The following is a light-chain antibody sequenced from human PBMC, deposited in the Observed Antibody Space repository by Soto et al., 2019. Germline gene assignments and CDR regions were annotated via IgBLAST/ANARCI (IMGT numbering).Light chain of an antibody. CDR1: SGSIASSS. J-gene: IGLJ2*01. V-gene: IGLV6-57*04. CDR3: QSYDSSSPVV. Sequence: NFMLTQPHSVSESPGKTVTISCTRSSGSIASSSVQRYQQRPGSAPTTVIYEDNQRPSGVPDRFSGSIDTSSNSASLTISGLKTEDEADYYCQSYDSSSPVVFGGGTKLTVL. CDR2: EDN.